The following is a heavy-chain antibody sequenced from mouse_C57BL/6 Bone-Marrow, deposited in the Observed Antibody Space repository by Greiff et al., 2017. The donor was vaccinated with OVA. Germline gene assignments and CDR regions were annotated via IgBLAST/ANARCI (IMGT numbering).Heavy chain of an antibody. CDR3: ARACYGSSSHCWFDV. J-gene: IGHJ1*03. V-gene: IGHV5-17*01. Sequence: EVKVVESGGGLVKPGGSLKLSCAASGFTFSDYGMHWVRQAPEKGLEWVAYISSGSSNIYYADTVKGRFTISRDNATNTLFLQMTSLMSEDAAMYYCARACYGSSSHCWFDVGCTGTTVTVSS. CDR2: ISSGSSNI. D-gene: IGHD1-1*01. CDR1: GFTFSDYG.